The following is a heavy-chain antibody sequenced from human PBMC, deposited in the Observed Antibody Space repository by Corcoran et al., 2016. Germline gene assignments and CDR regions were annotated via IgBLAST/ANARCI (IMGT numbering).Heavy chain of an antibody. D-gene: IGHD3-10*01. Sequence: EVQLVQSGAEVKKPGESLKISCKGSGYDFSSYWIGWVRQMPGKGLEWMGIIYPGDFDTKYSPSFQGQVTISVDRSLNTAYLQWNSLRASDTAIYYCARRVWRGLNLGFEYFDYWGQGTLVTVSS. CDR2: IYPGDFDT. CDR3: ARRVWRGLNLGFEYFDY. J-gene: IGHJ4*02. CDR1: GYDFSSYW. V-gene: IGHV5-51*01.